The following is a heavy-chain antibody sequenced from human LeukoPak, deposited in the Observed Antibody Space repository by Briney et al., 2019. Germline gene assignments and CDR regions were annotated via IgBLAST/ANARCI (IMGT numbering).Heavy chain of an antibody. CDR1: GYTFSNYW. V-gene: IGHV5-51*01. Sequence: GESLEISCTGSGYTFSNYWIGWVRQMPGKGRGWMGIIYPGDSAATYSPSFRGQATLSVDESRTTVYLEWTSLKASDTAMYFCARESETSRRFYAPWGQGTLVTVSS. D-gene: IGHD2-2*01. CDR2: IYPGDSAA. CDR3: ARESETSRRFYAP. J-gene: IGHJ5*02.